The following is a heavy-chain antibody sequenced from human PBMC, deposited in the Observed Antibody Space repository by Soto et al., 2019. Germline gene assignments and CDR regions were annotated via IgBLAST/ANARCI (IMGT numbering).Heavy chain of an antibody. D-gene: IGHD5-12*01. V-gene: IGHV3-30-3*01. CDR3: ARDGGMATIDDYYYGIDV. CDR2: ISYDGSNK. Sequence: QVQLVESGGGVVQPGRSLRLSCAASGFTFSSYAMHWVRQAPGKGLEWVAVISYDGSNKYYADSVKGRFTISRDNSKNTLYLQMNSLRAEDTAVYYCARDGGMATIDDYYYGIDVWGQGTTVTVSS. J-gene: IGHJ6*02. CDR1: GFTFSSYA.